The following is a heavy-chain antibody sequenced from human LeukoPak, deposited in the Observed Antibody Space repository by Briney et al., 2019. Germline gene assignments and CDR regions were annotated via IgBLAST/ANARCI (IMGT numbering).Heavy chain of an antibody. CDR3: ARAITMNIYYFDY. Sequence: SETLSLTCTVSGGSISSYYWSWIRQPPGKGLEWIGYIYDSVTTKYNPSLRSRVTISVGTSKNQFSLNLSSVTAADTAVYYCARAITMNIYYFDYWGQGTLVTVSS. V-gene: IGHV4-59*01. J-gene: IGHJ4*02. CDR2: IYDSVTT. D-gene: IGHD3-22*01. CDR1: GGSISSYY.